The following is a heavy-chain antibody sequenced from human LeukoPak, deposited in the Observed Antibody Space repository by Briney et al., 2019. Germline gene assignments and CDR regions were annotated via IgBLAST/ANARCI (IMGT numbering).Heavy chain of an antibody. CDR1: GGSISSYY. J-gene: IGHJ3*02. V-gene: IGHV4-59*08. CDR2: IYYSGST. Sequence: SETLSLTCTVSGGSISSYYWSWIRQPPGKGLEWIGYIYYSGSTNYNTSLKSRVTRSVDTSKNQVSLKLSSVTAADTAVYYCARVQAPEPPGVTAVYANDAFDMWGQGTMVTVSS. D-gene: IGHD3-10*01. CDR3: ARVQAPEPPGVTAVYANDAFDM.